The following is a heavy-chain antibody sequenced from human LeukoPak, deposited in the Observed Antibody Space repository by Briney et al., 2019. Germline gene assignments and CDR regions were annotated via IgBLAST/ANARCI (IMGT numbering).Heavy chain of an antibody. Sequence: SETLSLTCTVSGYSISSGYYWGWIRQPPGKGLEWIGSIYHSGSTYYNPSLKSRVTISVDTSKNQFSLKLSSVTAADTAVYYCAVDDSSGYHHWGQGTLVTVSS. CDR2: IYHSGST. V-gene: IGHV4-38-2*02. D-gene: IGHD3-22*01. J-gene: IGHJ4*02. CDR3: AVDDSSGYHH. CDR1: GYSISSGYY.